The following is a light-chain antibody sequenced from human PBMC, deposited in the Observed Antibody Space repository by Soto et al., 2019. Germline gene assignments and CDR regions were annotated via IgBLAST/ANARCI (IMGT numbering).Light chain of an antibody. V-gene: IGLV2-11*01. CDR2: DVS. J-gene: IGLJ2*01. Sequence: QSALTQPRSVSGSPGQSVTISCTGTSSDVGGYNYVSWYQQHPGKAPKHMIYDVSKRPSGVPDRFSGSKSGNTASLTISGLQAEDEADYYCCSYAGSYTEVFGGGTKLTVL. CDR3: CSYAGSYTEV. CDR1: SSDVGGYNY.